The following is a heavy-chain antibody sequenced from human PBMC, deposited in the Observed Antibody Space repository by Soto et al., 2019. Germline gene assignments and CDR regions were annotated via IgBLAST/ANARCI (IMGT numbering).Heavy chain of an antibody. CDR1: GYTFTGYY. Sequence: VASVKVSCKASGYTFTGYYMHWVRQAPGQGLEWMGWINPNSGGTNYAQKFQGRVTMTRDTSISTAYMELSRLRSDDTAVYYCARIAYYDILTGYYSVFDYWGQGTLVTVSS. CDR3: ARIAYYDILTGYYSVFDY. J-gene: IGHJ4*02. V-gene: IGHV1-2*02. D-gene: IGHD3-9*01. CDR2: INPNSGGT.